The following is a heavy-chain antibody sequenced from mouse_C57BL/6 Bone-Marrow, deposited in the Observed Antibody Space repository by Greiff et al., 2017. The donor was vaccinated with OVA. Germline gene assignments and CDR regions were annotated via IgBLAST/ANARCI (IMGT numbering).Heavy chain of an antibody. Sequence: QVQLQQPGTVLVKPGASVKLSCKASGYTFTSYWMHWVKQRPGQGLEWIGNINPSNGGTNYNEKFKSKATLTVDKSSSTAYMQLSSLTSEDSAVYYCARYGSSYWYFDVWGTGTTVTVSS. D-gene: IGHD1-1*01. V-gene: IGHV1-53*01. CDR2: INPSNGGT. J-gene: IGHJ1*03. CDR1: GYTFTSYW. CDR3: ARYGSSYWYFDV.